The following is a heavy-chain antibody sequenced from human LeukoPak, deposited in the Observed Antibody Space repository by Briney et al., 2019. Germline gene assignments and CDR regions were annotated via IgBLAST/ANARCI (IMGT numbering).Heavy chain of an antibody. CDR1: GGSISSYY. V-gene: IGHV4-59*05. CDR3: ARALGYCSGGSCTRGYNWFDP. J-gene: IGHJ5*02. CDR2: IYFGGST. Sequence: SETLSHTCTVSGGSISSYYWSWIRQPPGKGLEWIGSIYFGGSTYYNPSLKSRVTISVDTSMNQFSLKLSFVTTADTAVYYCARALGYCSGGSCTRGYNWFDPWGQGTLVTVSS. D-gene: IGHD2-15*01.